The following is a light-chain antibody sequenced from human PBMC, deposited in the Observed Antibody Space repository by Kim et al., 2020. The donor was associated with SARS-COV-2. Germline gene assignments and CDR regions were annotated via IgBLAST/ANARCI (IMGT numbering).Light chain of an antibody. CDR2: KAS. Sequence: GGDSFTFSCQASQCLTSGLVSYQPKPRTAPTVLIYKASSLEIGVPSRFRGSGSRTEFTLTIIRLQPDDFATYYCQQYSSYPYTFGQGTKLEI. CDR1: QCLTSG. J-gene: IGKJ2*01. V-gene: IGKV1-5*03. CDR3: QQYSSYPYT.